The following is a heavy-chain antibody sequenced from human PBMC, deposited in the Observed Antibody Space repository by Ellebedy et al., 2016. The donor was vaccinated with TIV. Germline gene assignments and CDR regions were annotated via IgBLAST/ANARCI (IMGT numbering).Heavy chain of an antibody. J-gene: IGHJ4*01. CDR2: IRAKAYGEMT. CDR1: GFTFGDYA. CDR3: TRDPHRYCSRVSCPSDY. V-gene: IGHV3-49*03. D-gene: IGHD2-15*01. Sequence: GESLKISCITSGFTFGDYAVSWFRQAPGKGPEWVSFIRAKAYGEMTDYAASVTGRFTISRDDSKSAAYLQMNSLRTEDTAIYYCTRDPHRYCSRVSCPSDYWGHGILVTVSS.